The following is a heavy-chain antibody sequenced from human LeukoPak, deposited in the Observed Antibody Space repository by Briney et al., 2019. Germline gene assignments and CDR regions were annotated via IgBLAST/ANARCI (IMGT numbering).Heavy chain of an antibody. CDR3: ARDREENPYYYYYYGMDV. V-gene: IGHV3-7*01. CDR2: IKQDGSEK. Sequence: TGGSLRLSCAASGFTFSSYWMSWVRQAPGKGLEWVANIKQDGSEKYYVDSVKGRFTISRDNAKNSLYLQMNSLRAEDTAVYYCARDREENPYYYYYYGMDVWGQGTTVTVSS. D-gene: IGHD3-10*01. J-gene: IGHJ6*02. CDR1: GFTFSSYW.